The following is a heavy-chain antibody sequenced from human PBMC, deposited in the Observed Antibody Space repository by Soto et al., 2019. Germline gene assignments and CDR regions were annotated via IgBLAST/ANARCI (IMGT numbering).Heavy chain of an antibody. CDR3: AFGNLSYYFDY. Sequence: QVQLVESGGGVVQPGTSLRLSCVASGFAFSSFGMHWVRQAPGKGLEWVAIIWYDGSDKYYGDSVKGRFTISRDNSKNTLFLQMNSLSAEDTAAYHCAFGNLSYYFDYWGQGTPVTVSS. J-gene: IGHJ4*02. CDR1: GFAFSSFG. D-gene: IGHD3-16*01. CDR2: IWYDGSDK. V-gene: IGHV3-33*01.